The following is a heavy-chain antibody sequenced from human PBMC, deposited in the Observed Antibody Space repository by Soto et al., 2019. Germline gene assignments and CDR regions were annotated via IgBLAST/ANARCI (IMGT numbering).Heavy chain of an antibody. V-gene: IGHV3-30*18. CDR3: AKDVSP. J-gene: IGHJ5*02. Sequence: QVQLVESGGGVVQPGRSLRLSCAASGFTFSSYGMHWVRQAPGKGLEWVAVISYDGSNKYYADSVKGRFTISRDNSKNTLYLQMNSLRAEDTAVYYCAKDVSPWGQGTLVTVSS. CDR1: GFTFSSYG. CDR2: ISYDGSNK.